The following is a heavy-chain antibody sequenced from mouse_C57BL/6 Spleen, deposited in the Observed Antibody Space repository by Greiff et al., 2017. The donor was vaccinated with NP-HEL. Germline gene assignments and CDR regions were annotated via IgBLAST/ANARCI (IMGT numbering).Heavy chain of an antibody. CDR3: ARGDYGSRGYWYFDV. J-gene: IGHJ1*03. D-gene: IGHD1-1*01. Sequence: EVQRVESEGGLVQPGSSMKLSCTASGFTFSDYYMAWVRQVPEKGLEWVANINYDGSSTYYLDSLKSRFIISRDNAKNILYLQMSSLKSEDTATYYCARGDYGSRGYWYFDVWGTGTTVTVSS. CDR2: INYDGSST. V-gene: IGHV5-16*01. CDR1: GFTFSDYY.